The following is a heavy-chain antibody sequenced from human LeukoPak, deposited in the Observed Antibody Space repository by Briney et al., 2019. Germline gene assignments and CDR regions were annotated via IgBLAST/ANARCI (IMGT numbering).Heavy chain of an antibody. J-gene: IGHJ6*02. CDR2: ISYSGHT. CDR3: VRDRSGSYGVSGLDV. CDR1: GGSISSGDHY. V-gene: IGHV4-30-4*01. Sequence: SQTLSLTCTVSGGSISSGDHYWSWIRQLPGRGLEWIGYISYSGHTYYNSSLKSRVTISVDSSKKQFSLNLHSVTAADTAVYYCVRDRSGSYGVSGLDVWGQGTTVTVSS. D-gene: IGHD1-26*01.